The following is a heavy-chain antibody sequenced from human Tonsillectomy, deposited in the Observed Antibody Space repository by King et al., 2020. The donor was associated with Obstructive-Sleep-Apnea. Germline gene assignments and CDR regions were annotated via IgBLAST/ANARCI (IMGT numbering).Heavy chain of an antibody. J-gene: IGHJ4*02. CDR3: ARDPSRTMIVVVTPKYYFDY. D-gene: IGHD3-22*01. Sequence: VQLVESGGGVVQPGRSLRLSCAASGFTFSSYAMHWVRQAPGKGLEWVAVISYDGINKYYADSVKGRFTISRDNSKNTLYLQMNSLRAEDTAVYYCARDPSRTMIVVVTPKYYFDYWGQGTLVTVSS. CDR2: ISYDGINK. V-gene: IGHV3-30-3*01. CDR1: GFTFSSYA.